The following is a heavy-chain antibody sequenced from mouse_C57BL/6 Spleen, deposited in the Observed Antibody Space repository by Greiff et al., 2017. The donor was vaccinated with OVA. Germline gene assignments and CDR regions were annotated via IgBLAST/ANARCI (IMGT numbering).Heavy chain of an antibody. J-gene: IGHJ4*01. CDR2: INPNNGGT. Sequence: EVQLQQSGPELVKPGASVKISCKASGYTFTDYYMNWVKQSHGKSLEWIGDINPNNGGTSYNQKFKGKATLTVDKSSSTAYMERRSLTSEDSAVYYCASIYYGTSGGAMDYWGQGTSVTVSS. V-gene: IGHV1-26*01. CDR3: ASIYYGTSGGAMDY. CDR1: GYTFTDYY. D-gene: IGHD2-1*01.